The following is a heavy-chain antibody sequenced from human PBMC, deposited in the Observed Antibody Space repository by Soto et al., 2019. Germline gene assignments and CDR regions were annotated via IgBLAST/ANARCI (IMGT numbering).Heavy chain of an antibody. J-gene: IGHJ4*02. CDR3: ARDGSYGYTGNYFDY. Sequence: QVQLVESGGGVVQPGRSLRLSCAASGFTFSSSGMHWVRQAPGKGLEWVAVIWYDGSNKYYADSVKGRFTISRDNSKSTLYLQMNSLRAEDTAVYYCARDGSYGYTGNYFDYWGQGTLVTVSS. D-gene: IGHD5-18*01. V-gene: IGHV3-33*01. CDR2: IWYDGSNK. CDR1: GFTFSSSG.